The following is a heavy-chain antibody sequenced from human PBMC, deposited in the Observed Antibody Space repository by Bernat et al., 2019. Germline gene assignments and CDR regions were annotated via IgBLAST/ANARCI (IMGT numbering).Heavy chain of an antibody. V-gene: IGHV4-31*03. D-gene: IGHD1-14*01. CDR2: IYYSGST. J-gene: IGHJ4*02. Sequence: QVQLQESGPGLVKPSQTLSLTCTVSGCSISSGGYYWSWIRQHPGKGLEWIGYIYYSGSTYYNPSLKSRVTISVDTSKNQFSLKLSSVTAADTAVYYCARDNRKMGALDYWGQGTLVTVSS. CDR1: GCSISSGGYY. CDR3: ARDNRKMGALDY.